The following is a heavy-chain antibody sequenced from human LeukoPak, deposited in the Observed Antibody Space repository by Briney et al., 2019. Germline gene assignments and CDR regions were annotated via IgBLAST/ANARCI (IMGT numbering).Heavy chain of an antibody. D-gene: IGHD6-13*01. CDR1: VGSISSYY. V-gene: IGHV4-59*01. J-gene: IGHJ4*02. Sequence: SETLSLTCTVSVGSISSYYWNWIRQPPGKGLEWIGYISYSGSTNYNPSLKSRVTISVDTSKNQFSLNLTSVTAADTAVYYCARAPDIAAAHDYWGQGTLVTVSS. CDR3: ARAPDIAAAHDY. CDR2: ISYSGST.